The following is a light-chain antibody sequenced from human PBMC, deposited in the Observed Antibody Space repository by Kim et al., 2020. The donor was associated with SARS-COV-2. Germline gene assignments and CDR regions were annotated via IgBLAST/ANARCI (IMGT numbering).Light chain of an antibody. CDR2: KNG. V-gene: IGLV3-9*01. Sequence: SVALGQTAKITRAGNNIGTKHVHWYQQKSGQAPVTVIYKNGNLAYGIPERFSGSNSGNTATLTISRAQAGDEADYYCQVWDSNTVVFGGGTKVTVL. J-gene: IGLJ3*02. CDR3: QVWDSNTVV. CDR1: NIGTKH.